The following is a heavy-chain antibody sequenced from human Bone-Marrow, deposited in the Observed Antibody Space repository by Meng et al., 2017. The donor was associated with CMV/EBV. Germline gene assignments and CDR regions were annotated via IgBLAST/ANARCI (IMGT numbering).Heavy chain of an antibody. CDR1: GYTFTGYY. Sequence: ASVKVSCKASGYTFTGYYMHWVRQAPGQGPEWMGWINPNSGTTNYAQKFQGRVTMTRDTSISTAYMELSRLRSDDTAVYYCARDLRPGTTIFGVRSVHYGMDVWGQGTTVTVSS. CDR2: INPNSGTT. V-gene: IGHV1-2*02. D-gene: IGHD3-3*01. CDR3: ARDLRPGTTIFGVRSVHYGMDV. J-gene: IGHJ6*02.